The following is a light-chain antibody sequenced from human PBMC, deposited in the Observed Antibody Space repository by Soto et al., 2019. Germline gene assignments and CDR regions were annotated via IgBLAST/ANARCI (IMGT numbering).Light chain of an antibody. CDR2: AAS. CDR1: QSVGNN. Sequence: EIVMTQSPGTLSVSPGGRATLSCRASQSVGNNLAWYQQKPGQAPRLLIYAASSRATGISARFTGSGSGTEFTLTVDSLQSEDFAVYFCQQYSPWPLTFGGGTKVEIK. J-gene: IGKJ4*01. V-gene: IGKV3-15*01. CDR3: QQYSPWPLT.